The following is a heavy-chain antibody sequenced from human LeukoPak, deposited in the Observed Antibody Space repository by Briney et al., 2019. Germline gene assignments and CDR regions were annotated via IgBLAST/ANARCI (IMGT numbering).Heavy chain of an antibody. CDR2: IYAGGST. J-gene: IGHJ4*02. CDR3: ARDRGGTYYDFDY. D-gene: IGHD1-26*01. CDR1: GFTVSTNY. Sequence: GGSLRLSCAASGFTVSTNYMSWVRQAPGKGLEWVSVIYAGGSTYYADSVKGRFTISRDNSKNTLYLQMNSLRAEDTAVYYCARDRGGTYYDFDYWGQGTLVTVSS. V-gene: IGHV3-66*01.